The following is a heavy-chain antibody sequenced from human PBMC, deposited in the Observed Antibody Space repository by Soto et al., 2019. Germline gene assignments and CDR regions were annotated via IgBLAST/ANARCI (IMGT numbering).Heavy chain of an antibody. D-gene: IGHD1-1*01. CDR1: GQSFSGHS. Sequence: QVQLQQWGAGLVKPSETLSLSCAVYGQSFSGHSWAWIRKPPGKGLEWIGEINESGSTYYNPSIKSRVTISTDTSKNQFSLKLSSVSAADTAAYFCARGSGIVALPGELEDVKYDYWGQGTLVNVSS. J-gene: IGHJ4*02. CDR3: ARGSGIVALPGELEDVKYDY. V-gene: IGHV4-34*01. CDR2: INESGST.